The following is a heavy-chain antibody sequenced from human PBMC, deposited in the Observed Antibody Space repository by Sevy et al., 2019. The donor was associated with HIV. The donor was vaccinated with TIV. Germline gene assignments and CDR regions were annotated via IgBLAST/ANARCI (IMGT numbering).Heavy chain of an antibody. CDR3: ARHPLGNWFDL. Sequence: SETLSLTCNVSGGSISSSRHYWGWIRQSPGKSQEWIGSRFYSGGAYYNPSLQSRVTMSVDTSKNQFSLNVNSVTAADTAVYYCARHPLGNWFDLWGQGILVTVSS. CDR1: GGSISSSRHY. J-gene: IGHJ5*02. V-gene: IGHV4-39*01. D-gene: IGHD3-16*01. CDR2: RFYSGGA.